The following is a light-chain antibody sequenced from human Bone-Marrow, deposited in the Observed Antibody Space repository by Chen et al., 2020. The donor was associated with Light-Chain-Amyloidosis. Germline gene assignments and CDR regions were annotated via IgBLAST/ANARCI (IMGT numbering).Light chain of an antibody. CDR3: QVWDRSSDRPV. J-gene: IGLJ3*02. CDR2: DDS. Sequence: SYVLTQPSSVSVAPGQPATIACGGNNIGSTSVHWYQQTPGQAPLLVVYDDSDRPSGIPERVAGSNSGNTATLTISRVEAGYEADYYCQVWDRSSDRPVFGGGTKLTVL. CDR1: NIGSTS. V-gene: IGLV3-21*02.